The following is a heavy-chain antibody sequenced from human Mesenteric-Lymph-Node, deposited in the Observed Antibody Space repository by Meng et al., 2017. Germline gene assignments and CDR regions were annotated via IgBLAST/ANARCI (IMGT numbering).Heavy chain of an antibody. Sequence: EVQLVESGGGLVQPGGSLRLSCAASGFIFSNYWMHWVRQVPGKGLVWVSDITSDGSITRYADSLKGRFTISRDNSKNTLYLQMNSLRAEDTAVYYCARSGVLLWFGAIDYWGQGTLVTVSS. D-gene: IGHD3-10*01. CDR1: GFIFSNYW. J-gene: IGHJ4*02. V-gene: IGHV3-74*01. CDR2: ITSDGSIT. CDR3: ARSGVLLWFGAIDY.